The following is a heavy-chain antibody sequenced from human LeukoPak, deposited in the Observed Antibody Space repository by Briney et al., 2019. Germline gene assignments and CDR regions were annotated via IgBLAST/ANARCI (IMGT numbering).Heavy chain of an antibody. J-gene: IGHJ6*03. Sequence: SETLSLTCSVSGGSISDYNWSWIRQPAGKGLEWIGRIYTSGGTNYNPSLKSRVTMSGDTSKKQFSLKLSSVTAADTAVYYCARVRAGYYYYMDVWGKGTTVTISS. CDR2: IYTSGGT. CDR3: ARVRAGYYYYMDV. CDR1: GGSISDYN. V-gene: IGHV4-4*07.